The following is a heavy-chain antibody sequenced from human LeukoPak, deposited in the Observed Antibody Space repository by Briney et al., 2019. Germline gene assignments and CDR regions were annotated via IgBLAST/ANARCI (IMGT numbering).Heavy chain of an antibody. CDR3: ARWRLVVVAATTYNWFDP. CDR1: GGSFSGYY. CDR2: INHSGST. V-gene: IGHV4-34*01. J-gene: IGHJ5*02. D-gene: IGHD2-15*01. Sequence: SETLSLTCAVYGGSFSGYYWSWIRQPPGQGLEWIGEINHSGSTNYNPSLKSRVTISVDTSKNQFSLKLSSVTAADTAVYYCARWRLVVVAATTYNWFDPWGQGTLVTVSS.